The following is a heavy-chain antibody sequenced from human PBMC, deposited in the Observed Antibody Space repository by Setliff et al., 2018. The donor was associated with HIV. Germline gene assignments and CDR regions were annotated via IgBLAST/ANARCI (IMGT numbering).Heavy chain of an antibody. J-gene: IGHJ4*02. CDR1: GGSFSGYY. D-gene: IGHD3-10*01. CDR2: INHSGST. Sequence: PSETLSLTCAVYGGSFSGYYWSWIRQPPGKGLEWIGEINHSGSTNYNPSLESRVTISVDTSKNQFSLKLSSVTAADTAVYYCARVGSGDDYWGQGTLVTVSS. V-gene: IGHV4-34*01. CDR3: ARVGSGDDY.